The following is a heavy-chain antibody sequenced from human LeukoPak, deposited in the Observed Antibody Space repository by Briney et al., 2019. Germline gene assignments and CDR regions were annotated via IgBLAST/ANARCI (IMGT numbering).Heavy chain of an antibody. CDR1: GGSISSYY. CDR2: IYTSGST. D-gene: IGHD3-9*01. J-gene: IGHJ6*02. V-gene: IGHV4-4*07. Sequence: PSETLPLTCTVSGGSISSYYWSWIRQPAGKGLEWIGRIYTSGSTNYNPSLKSRVTMSVDTSKNQFSLKLSSVTAAVTAVYYCAREDTGPHYDILTGYPDYYGMDVWGQGTTVTVSS. CDR3: AREDTGPHYDILTGYPDYYGMDV.